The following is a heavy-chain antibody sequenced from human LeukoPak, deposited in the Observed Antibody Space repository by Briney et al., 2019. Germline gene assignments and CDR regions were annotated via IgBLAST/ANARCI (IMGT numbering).Heavy chain of an antibody. D-gene: IGHD2-2*01. CDR2: IYTSGST. J-gene: IGHJ4*02. Sequence: PSETLSLTCTVSGGSISSYYWSWIRQPPGKGLEWIGYIYTSGSTNYNPSLKSRVTISVDTSKNQFSLKLSSVTAADTAVYYCARSPQTEGCSSTSCYFPFDYWGQGTLVTVSS. CDR1: GGSISSYY. V-gene: IGHV4-4*09. CDR3: ARSPQTEGCSSTSCYFPFDY.